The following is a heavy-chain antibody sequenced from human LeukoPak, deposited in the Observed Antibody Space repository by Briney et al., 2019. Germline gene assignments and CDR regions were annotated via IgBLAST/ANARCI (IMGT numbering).Heavy chain of an antibody. CDR2: ISSSGSTI. J-gene: IGHJ4*02. CDR1: GFTFSSYE. Sequence: PGGPLRLSCAASGFTFSSYEMNWVRQAPGKGLEWVSYISSSGSTIYYADSVKGRFTISRDNAKNSLYLQMNGLRAEDTAVYYCARGGSGLYDILTGQEFDYWGQGTLVTVSS. V-gene: IGHV3-48*03. D-gene: IGHD3-9*01. CDR3: ARGGSGLYDILTGQEFDY.